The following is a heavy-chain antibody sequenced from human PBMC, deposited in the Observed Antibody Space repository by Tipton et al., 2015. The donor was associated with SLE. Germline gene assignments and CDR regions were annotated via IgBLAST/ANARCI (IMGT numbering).Heavy chain of an antibody. J-gene: IGHJ6*02. CDR2: IYYSGST. CDR3: ARRGQLDYYYYYGMDV. CDR1: GGSISSHY. D-gene: IGHD6-6*01. V-gene: IGHV4-59*08. Sequence: TLSLTCTVSGGSISSHYWSWIRQPPGKGLEWIGYIYYSGSTNYNPSLKSRVTISVDTSKNQFSLKLSSVTAADTAVYYCARRGQLDYYYYYGMDVWGQGTTVTVSS.